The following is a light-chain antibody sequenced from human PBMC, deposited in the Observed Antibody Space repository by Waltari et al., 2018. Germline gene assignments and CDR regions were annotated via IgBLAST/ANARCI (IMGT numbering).Light chain of an antibody. V-gene: IGLV2-23*02. CDR3: CSYAGSSTVV. CDR2: EVS. Sequence: QSALTQPASVSGSPGQSITIPCTGTSTTVGSYTLVSWYQQHPGKAPKLMIYEVSKRPSGVFNPFSGSKSGNTASLTISGLQAEDEADYYCCSYAGSSTVVFGGGTKLTVL. J-gene: IGLJ2*01. CDR1: STTVGSYTL.